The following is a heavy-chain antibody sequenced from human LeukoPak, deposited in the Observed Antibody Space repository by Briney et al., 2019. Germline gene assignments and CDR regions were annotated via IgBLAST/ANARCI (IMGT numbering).Heavy chain of an antibody. CDR3: ATNFDLGDYRY. D-gene: IGHD4-17*01. V-gene: IGHV4-4*07. CDR1: GGFISSYY. Sequence: SETLSLTCTVSGGFISSYYWRWIRQPAGKGLEWIVLIYTSGSTNYTPSLKSRVTISVDKSKNQFSLKLSSVTAADTAVYYCATNFDLGDYRYWGQGTLVTVSS. CDR2: IYTSGST. J-gene: IGHJ4*02.